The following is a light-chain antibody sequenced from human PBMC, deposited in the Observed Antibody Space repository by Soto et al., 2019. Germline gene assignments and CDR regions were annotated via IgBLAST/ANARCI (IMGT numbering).Light chain of an antibody. CDR3: QVWDTNTDHPGV. J-gene: IGLJ1*01. V-gene: IGLV3-21*01. CDR1: KIGSKS. CDR2: YDA. Sequence: SYELTQPPSVSVAPGKTARITCGGNKIGSKSVNWYQQKPGQAPVLVIYYDADRPSGIPARFSGSNSGNTATLTISRVEAGDEADYFCQVWDTNTDHPGVFGTGTKLTVL.